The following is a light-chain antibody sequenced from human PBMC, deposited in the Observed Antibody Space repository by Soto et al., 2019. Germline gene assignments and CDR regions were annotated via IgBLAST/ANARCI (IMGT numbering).Light chain of an antibody. Sequence: MYHSLATLSVSKRARAPLYCRASQTVSSSLAWYQQKPGQAPRLLIFGASARATGVPARFSGSGSGTLFTLTISSLQSEDFGVYYCQQYNKWPWTFGQGTIV. J-gene: IGKJ1*01. CDR3: QQYNKWPWT. CDR2: GAS. CDR1: QTVSSS. V-gene: IGKV3-15*01.